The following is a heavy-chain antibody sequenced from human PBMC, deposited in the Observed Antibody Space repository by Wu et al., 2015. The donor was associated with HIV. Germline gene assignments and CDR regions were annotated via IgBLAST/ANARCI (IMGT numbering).Heavy chain of an antibody. CDR3: ARTLLPLRYSSSWSFDY. CDR2: INPNSGGT. Sequence: QVQLVQSGAEVKKPGASVKVSCKASGYTFTGYYMHWVRQAPGQGLEWMGWINPNSGGTNYAQKFQGRVTMTRDTSISTAYMELSRLRSDDTAVYYCARTLLPLRYSSSWSFDYWGQGTLVTVSS. V-gene: IGHV1-2*02. J-gene: IGHJ4*02. D-gene: IGHD6-13*01. CDR1: GYTFTGYY.